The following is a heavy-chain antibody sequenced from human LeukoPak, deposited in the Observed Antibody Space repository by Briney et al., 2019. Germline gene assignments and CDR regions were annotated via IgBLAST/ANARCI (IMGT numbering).Heavy chain of an antibody. Sequence: SETLSLTCAVYGGSFSGYYWSWIRQPPGKGLEWIGEINHSGSTYYNPSLKSRVTISVDSSKNQFSLKLTSVTAADTAVYYCATLGEYYDSSGYYYNWGQGTLVTVPS. CDR1: GGSFSGYY. J-gene: IGHJ4*02. CDR3: ATLGEYYDSSGYYYN. V-gene: IGHV4-34*01. CDR2: INHSGST. D-gene: IGHD3-22*01.